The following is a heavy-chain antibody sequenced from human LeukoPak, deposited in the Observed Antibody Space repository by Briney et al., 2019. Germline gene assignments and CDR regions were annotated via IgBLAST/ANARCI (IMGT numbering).Heavy chain of an antibody. D-gene: IGHD2-8*01. CDR3: ARVMGS. CDR2: INHSGST. J-gene: IGHJ4*02. Sequence: PSETLSLTCAVYGGSFSGYYWSWIRQPPGKGLEWIGEINHSGSTNYNPSLKSRVTISVDTSKNQFSLKLSSVTAADTAVYYCARVMGSWGQGTLVTVSS. CDR1: GGSFSGYY. V-gene: IGHV4-34*01.